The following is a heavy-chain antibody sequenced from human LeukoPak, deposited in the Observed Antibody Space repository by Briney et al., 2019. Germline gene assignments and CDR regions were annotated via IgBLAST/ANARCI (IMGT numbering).Heavy chain of an antibody. CDR2: IYYNGST. CDR3: ARGLKGDCSGGSCYPHFDY. V-gene: IGHV4-31*03. J-gene: IGHJ4*02. CDR1: GGSISSGGYY. D-gene: IGHD2-15*01. Sequence: KPSQTLSLTCTVSGGSISSGGYYWSWIRQHPGKGLEWIGYIYYNGSTYYNPSLKSRVTISVDTSKNQFSLKLSSVTAADTAVYYCARGLKGDCSGGSCYPHFDYWGQGTLVTVSS.